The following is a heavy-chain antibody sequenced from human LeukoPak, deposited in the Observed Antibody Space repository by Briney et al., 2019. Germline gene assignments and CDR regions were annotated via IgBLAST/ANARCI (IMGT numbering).Heavy chain of an antibody. Sequence: ASVKVSCKVSGYTLTELSMHWVRQAPGQGLEWMGWINPNSGGTNYAQKFQGRVTMTRDTSISTAYMELSRLRSDDTAVYYCARRAGGYSHPYDYWGQGILVTVSS. J-gene: IGHJ4*02. CDR3: ARRAGGYSHPYDY. CDR2: INPNSGGT. V-gene: IGHV1-2*02. D-gene: IGHD4-23*01. CDR1: GYTLTELS.